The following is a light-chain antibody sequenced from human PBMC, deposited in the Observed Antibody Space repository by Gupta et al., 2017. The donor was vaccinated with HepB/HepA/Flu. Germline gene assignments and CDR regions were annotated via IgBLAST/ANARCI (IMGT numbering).Light chain of an antibody. CDR3: QQNKNWPPWT. CDR2: DTS. Sequence: EIVMTQSPATLSVSPGEEATLSCRASQSVSTNLAWYKQKPGQAPRLLIYDTSTRATGIPARFSGSGYGTEFTLTISVRQSEDFAVYFCQQNKNWPPWTFGQGSKVEVK. CDR1: QSVSTN. J-gene: IGKJ1*01. V-gene: IGKV3-15*01.